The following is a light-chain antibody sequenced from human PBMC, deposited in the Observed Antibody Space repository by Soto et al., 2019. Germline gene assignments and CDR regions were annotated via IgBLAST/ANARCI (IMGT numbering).Light chain of an antibody. CDR3: QQYDSTVWT. Sequence: EIVFTQSPVTLSLSPGERATLSCRASQSVSSSSLAWYQQKPGQAPRLLIYGASSRATGIPDRFSGSGSGTDVTLTIRRLEPEDFAVYYCQQYDSTVWTFGQGTKVDI. J-gene: IGKJ1*01. V-gene: IGKV3-20*01. CDR1: QSVSSSS. CDR2: GAS.